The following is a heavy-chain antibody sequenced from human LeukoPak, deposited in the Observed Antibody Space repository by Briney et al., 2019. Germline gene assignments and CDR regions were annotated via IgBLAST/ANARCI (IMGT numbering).Heavy chain of an antibody. CDR2: NASDGSHT. Sequence: GGSLRLSCAASGFTFSTYFMHWVRQAPGKGLEWVADNASDGSHTFYVESVKGRFTISRDNSKNTLYLQMNSLRAEDTAVYFCARERQDTILHSGAFDIWGQGTMVTVSS. CDR3: ARERQDTILHSGAFDI. J-gene: IGHJ3*02. V-gene: IGHV3-30-3*01. D-gene: IGHD2-21*01. CDR1: GFTFSTYF.